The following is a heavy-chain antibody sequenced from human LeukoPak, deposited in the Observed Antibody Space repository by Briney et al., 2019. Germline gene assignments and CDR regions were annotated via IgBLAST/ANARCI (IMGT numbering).Heavy chain of an antibody. V-gene: IGHV1-46*01. CDR1: GYTFTSYY. D-gene: IGHD6-13*01. CDR2: INPSCGTT. CDR3: ARVGVSNWFVP. Sequence: ASVKVSCKASGYTFTSYYIHWVRQAPGQGLEWMGIINPSCGTTSYAQKFQGRVTITRDTSTSTVYMELSSLRSEDTAVYYCARVGVSNWFVPWGEGTLVTVSS. J-gene: IGHJ5*02.